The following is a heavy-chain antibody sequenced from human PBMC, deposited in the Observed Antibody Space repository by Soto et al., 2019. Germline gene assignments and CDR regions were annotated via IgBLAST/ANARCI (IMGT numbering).Heavy chain of an antibody. V-gene: IGHV1-69*01. CDR3: AASDSSSWQHDY. CDR1: GDSFSSYA. D-gene: IGHD6-13*01. CDR2: IIPIFETA. J-gene: IGHJ4*02. Sequence: QVQLVQSGAEMKTPGSSVKVSCKVSGDSFSSYAISWVRQAPGEGLEWVGGIIPIFETANYAQNFQGRVTITAVESTTTAYLEVTRLRPQDTAVFYCAASDSSSWQHDYWGQGTLITVSS.